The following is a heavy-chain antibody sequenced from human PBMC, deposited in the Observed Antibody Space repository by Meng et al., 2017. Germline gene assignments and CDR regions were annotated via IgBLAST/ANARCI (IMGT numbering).Heavy chain of an antibody. Sequence: GASSKVSCKASGYTFGAYCIQWVRQATGQGLEWMGRIDPKSDTPHYAQKFQGRVTMTRDTSISTAYMELGGLRSDDTAVYYCARDEDISAAGYLLGDFWGQGTLVTVSS. V-gene: IGHV1-2*06. CDR1: GYTFGAYC. D-gene: IGHD6-13*01. CDR2: IDPKSDTP. CDR3: ARDEDISAAGYLLGDF. J-gene: IGHJ4*02.